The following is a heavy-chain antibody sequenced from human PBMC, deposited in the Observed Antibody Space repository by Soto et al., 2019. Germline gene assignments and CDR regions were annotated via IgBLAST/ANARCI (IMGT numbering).Heavy chain of an antibody. CDR1: GGSISSGDNY. Sequence: SETLSLTCTVSGGSISSGDNYWSWIRQHPGKGLEWVGYIYYSGSTYYNPSLRRRVTISVDTSKNQFSLKLSSVTAADSAMYYCARVRAGAPYYYDSTGFDHWGLGSLVTVSS. CDR2: IYYSGST. D-gene: IGHD3-22*01. J-gene: IGHJ4*02. CDR3: ARVRAGAPYYYDSTGFDH. V-gene: IGHV4-31*03.